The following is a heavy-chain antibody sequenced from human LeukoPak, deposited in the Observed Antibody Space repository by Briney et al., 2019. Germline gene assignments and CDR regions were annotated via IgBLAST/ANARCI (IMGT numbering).Heavy chain of an antibody. Sequence: PGGSLRLSCAASGFIFSIYPMSWVRQAPGKGLEWVSSISGGGSDTPYADSVKGRFTISRDNSKSTLHLQMNSLGVEDTAVYYCAKYYYDSGTYIKALDYWGQGTLVTVSS. V-gene: IGHV3-23*01. CDR1: GFIFSIYP. J-gene: IGHJ4*02. CDR3: AKYYYDSGTYIKALDY. CDR2: ISGGGSDT. D-gene: IGHD3-22*01.